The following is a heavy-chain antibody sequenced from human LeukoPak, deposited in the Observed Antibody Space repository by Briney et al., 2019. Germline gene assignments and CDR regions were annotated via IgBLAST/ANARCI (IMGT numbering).Heavy chain of an antibody. CDR1: GFTFSSYW. D-gene: IGHD5-18*01. J-gene: IGHJ4*02. V-gene: IGHV3-74*01. Sequence: ETLTLTCAASGFTFSSYWRHWVRHPPGKGLVWVSRINSYGSSTNYADSVKGRFTISRDNAKNTLYLQMNSLRAEATAVYYCARAAEDTFDYWGQGTLVTVSS. CDR3: ARAAEDTFDY. CDR2: INSYGSST.